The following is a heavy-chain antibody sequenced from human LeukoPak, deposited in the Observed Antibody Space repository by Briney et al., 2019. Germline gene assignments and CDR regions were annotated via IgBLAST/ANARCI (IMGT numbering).Heavy chain of an antibody. CDR3: AGRAGLSFDY. V-gene: IGHV4-59*08. CDR1: GGSISSNY. D-gene: IGHD6-25*01. J-gene: IGHJ4*02. Sequence: SETLSLTCTVSGGSISSNYWSWIRQPPGKGLEWIGYIYYSGSTNYNPSLKSRVTISVDTSKNQFSLKLSSVTAADTAVYYCAGRAGLSFDYWGQGTLVTVSS. CDR2: IYYSGST.